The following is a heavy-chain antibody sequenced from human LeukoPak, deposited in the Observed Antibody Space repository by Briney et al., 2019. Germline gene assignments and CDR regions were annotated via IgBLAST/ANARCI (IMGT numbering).Heavy chain of an antibody. D-gene: IGHD2-2*02. V-gene: IGHV4-34*01. Sequence: SETLSLTCAVYGGSFSGYYWSWIRQPPGEGLEWIGEINHSGSTKYNPSLKSRVTISVDTSKNQFSLKVSSVTAADTAVYYCARRCSSTSCYNYWGQGTLVTVSS. CDR3: ARRCSSTSCYNY. J-gene: IGHJ4*02. CDR1: GGSFSGYY. CDR2: INHSGST.